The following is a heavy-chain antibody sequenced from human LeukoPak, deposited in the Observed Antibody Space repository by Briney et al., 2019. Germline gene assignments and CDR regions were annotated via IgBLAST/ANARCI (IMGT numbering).Heavy chain of an antibody. CDR3: ASIAVAGTDFDY. CDR2: IIPILGIA. Sequence: SVKVSCKASGGTFSSYTISWVRQAPGQGLEWMGRIIPILGIANYAQKFQGRVTITADESTSTAYMELSSLRSEDTAVYYCASIAVAGTDFDYWGQGTLVTVSS. J-gene: IGHJ4*02. D-gene: IGHD6-19*01. CDR1: GGTFSSYT. V-gene: IGHV1-69*02.